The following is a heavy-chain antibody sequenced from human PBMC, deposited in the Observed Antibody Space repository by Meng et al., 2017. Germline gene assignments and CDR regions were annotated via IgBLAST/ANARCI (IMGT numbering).Heavy chain of an antibody. J-gene: IGHJ5*02. CDR2: ISSSSTYK. V-gene: IGHV3-21*02. CDR3: VRGSGSYSS. D-gene: IGHD1-26*01. CDR1: GFTFTTST. Sequence: EVQLVESGGGLVKPGGSLRLSCAASGFTFTTSTMNWVRQAPGKGLEWVSSISSSSTYKYYAVSVKGRFTISRDDPNNSLYVQMNSLTAGDTAVYYCVRGSGSYSSWGQGTLVTVSS.